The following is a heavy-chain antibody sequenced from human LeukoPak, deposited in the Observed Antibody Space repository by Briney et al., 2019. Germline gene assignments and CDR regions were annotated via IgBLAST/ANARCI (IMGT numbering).Heavy chain of an antibody. Sequence: ASVKVSCKASGYTFTSYGISWVRQAPGQGLEWMGWMNPNSGNTGYAQKFQGRVTITRNTSISTAYMELSSLRSEDTAVYYCARATIVGADDAFDIWGQGTMVTVSS. V-gene: IGHV1-8*03. CDR1: GYTFTSYG. CDR2: MNPNSGNT. J-gene: IGHJ3*02. CDR3: ARATIVGADDAFDI. D-gene: IGHD1-26*01.